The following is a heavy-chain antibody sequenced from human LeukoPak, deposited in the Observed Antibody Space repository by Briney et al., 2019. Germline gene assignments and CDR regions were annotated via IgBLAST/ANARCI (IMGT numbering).Heavy chain of an antibody. CDR3: AGRGSQLNFDY. D-gene: IGHD5-18*01. CDR1: GYTFTSYY. Sequence: ASVKVSCKASGYTFTSYYMHWVRQAPGQGLEWMGLINPNGGSTSYAQKFQGRVTMTSDTSTSTVYMDLSSLRSEDTPVYYCAGRGSQLNFDYWGQGTLVIVSS. V-gene: IGHV1-46*01. CDR2: INPNGGST. J-gene: IGHJ4*02.